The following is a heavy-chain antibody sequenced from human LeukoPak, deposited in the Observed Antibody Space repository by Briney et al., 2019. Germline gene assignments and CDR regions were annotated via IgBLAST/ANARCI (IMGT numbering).Heavy chain of an antibody. CDR2: ISSSSNFI. CDR3: ARVLGSGSYLSFDY. Sequence: GGSLRLSCAASGFTFSSFGMNCVRQAPGKGLEWVSSISSSSNFIYYADSVKGRFTISRDNAKNSLYLQMNSLRAEDTAVYYCARVLGSGSYLSFDYWGQGTPVTVSS. V-gene: IGHV3-21*01. CDR1: GFTFSSFG. D-gene: IGHD1-26*01. J-gene: IGHJ4*02.